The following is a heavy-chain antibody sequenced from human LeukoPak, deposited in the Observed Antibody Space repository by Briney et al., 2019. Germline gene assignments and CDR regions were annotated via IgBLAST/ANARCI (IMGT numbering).Heavy chain of an antibody. V-gene: IGHV4-4*07. Sequence: SETLSLTCTVSGGSISSYYWSWIRQPAGKGLEWIGRIYTSGSTNYNPSLKSRVTISVDKSKNQFSLKLSSVTAADTAVHYCARDPNFSAFDIWGQGTMVTVSS. CDR2: IYTSGST. J-gene: IGHJ3*02. CDR1: GGSISSYY. CDR3: ARDPNFSAFDI.